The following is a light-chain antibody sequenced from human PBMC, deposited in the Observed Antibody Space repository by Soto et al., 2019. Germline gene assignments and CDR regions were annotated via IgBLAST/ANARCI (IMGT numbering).Light chain of an antibody. CDR1: HSIDRW. J-gene: IGKJ1*01. V-gene: IGKV1-5*03. Sequence: DIQMTQSPSTLSASVGDSVTITCRASHSIDRWLAWHQQKPGKAPKLLIYEAPKLGSGVPSRFSGGGSESDFTFTISGLQPDDFATYLCQQYKNSPTFGQGTKVEIK. CDR2: EAP. CDR3: QQYKNSPT.